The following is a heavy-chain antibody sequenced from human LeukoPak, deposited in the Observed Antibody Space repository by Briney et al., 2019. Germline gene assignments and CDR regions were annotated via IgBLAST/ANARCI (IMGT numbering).Heavy chain of an antibody. D-gene: IGHD2-2*01. J-gene: IGHJ3*02. CDR3: AKDGSSYALDAFDI. Sequence: GGSLRLSCAASGFTFSSYGMHWVRQAPGKGLEWVAFIRYDGSNKYYADSVKGRFTISRDNSKNTLYLQMNSLRAEDTAVYYCAKDGSSYALDAFDIWGQGTMVTVSS. V-gene: IGHV3-30*02. CDR2: IRYDGSNK. CDR1: GFTFSSYG.